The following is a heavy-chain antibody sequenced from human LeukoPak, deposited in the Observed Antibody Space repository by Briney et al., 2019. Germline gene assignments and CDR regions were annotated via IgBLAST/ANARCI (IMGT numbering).Heavy chain of an antibody. J-gene: IGHJ4*02. Sequence: GGSLTLFCAPSWFTVSINYMSWVRQPPGKGREWVSVIYSGGSTYYADSVKGRFTISRDNSKNTLYLQMNSLRAEDTAVYYCARSSSWGPLDYWGQGTLVTVSS. V-gene: IGHV3-53*01. CDR1: WFTVSINY. D-gene: IGHD6-13*01. CDR2: IYSGGST. CDR3: ARSSSWGPLDY.